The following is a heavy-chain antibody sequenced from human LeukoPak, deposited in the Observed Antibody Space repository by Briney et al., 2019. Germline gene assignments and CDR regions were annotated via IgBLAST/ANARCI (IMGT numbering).Heavy chain of an antibody. CDR2: IASDGSI. D-gene: IGHD5-18*01. V-gene: IGHV3-48*03. J-gene: IGHJ3*02. Sequence: PGGSLRLSCAVSGFIVSSCEMNWVRQAPGKGLQWISFIASDGSIEYADSVKGRFTISRDNAQNSLYLQMNSLRAEDTAVYYCARSQQLPLISHAFDIWGQGTLVTVSS. CDR1: GFIVSSCE. CDR3: ARSQQLPLISHAFDI.